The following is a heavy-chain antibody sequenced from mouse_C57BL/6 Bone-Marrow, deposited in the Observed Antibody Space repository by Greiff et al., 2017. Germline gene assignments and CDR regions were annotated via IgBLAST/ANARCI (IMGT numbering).Heavy chain of an antibody. J-gene: IGHJ2*01. Sequence: QVQLQQPGAELVMPGASVKLSCKASGYTFTSSWMHWVKQRPGQGLEWIGELDPSDSYTNYNQKFKGKFTLTVDKSSSTAYMQLSSLTSEDSAVYDCARGVYYGYEKDYWGQGTTLTVSS. CDR3: ARGVYYGYEKDY. V-gene: IGHV1-69*01. CDR2: LDPSDSYT. D-gene: IGHD2-2*01. CDR1: GYTFTSSW.